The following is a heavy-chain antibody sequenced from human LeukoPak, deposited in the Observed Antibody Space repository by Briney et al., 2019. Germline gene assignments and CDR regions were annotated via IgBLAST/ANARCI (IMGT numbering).Heavy chain of an antibody. V-gene: IGHV1-18*01. CDR2: ISAYNGNT. J-gene: IGHJ5*02. Sequence: ASVKVSCKASGYTFISYGINWVRQAPGQGLEWMGWISAYNGNTNYAQKLQGRVTMTTDTSTSTAYMELRSLRSDDTAVYYCATKYLDSGSYYWFDPWGQGTLVTVSS. D-gene: IGHD1-26*01. CDR3: ATKYLDSGSYYWFDP. CDR1: GYTFISYG.